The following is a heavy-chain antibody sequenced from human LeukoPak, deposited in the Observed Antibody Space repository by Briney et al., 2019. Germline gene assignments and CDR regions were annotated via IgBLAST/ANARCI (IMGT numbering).Heavy chain of an antibody. CDR2: IYTSGST. CDR3: ARGAYYDFWSGYFTRYYYMDV. V-gene: IGHV4-4*09. D-gene: IGHD3-3*01. CDR1: GGSISSYY. Sequence: PSETLSLTCTVSGGSISSYYWSWIRQPPGKGLEWIGYIYTSGSTNYNPSPKSRVTISVDTSKNQFSLKLSSVTAADTAVYYCARGAYYDFWSGYFTRYYYMDVWGNGTTVTVSS. J-gene: IGHJ6*03.